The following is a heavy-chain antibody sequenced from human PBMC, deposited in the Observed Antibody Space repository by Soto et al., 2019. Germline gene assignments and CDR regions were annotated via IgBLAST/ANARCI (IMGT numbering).Heavy chain of an antibody. Sequence: QVQLVQSGAEVKKPGSSVKVSCKASGGTFSSYAISWVRQAPGQGLEWMGGIIPIFGTADYAQKFQGRVTINADESTSTADMDVSSLRSEDTAVYYCARHVPAAGYYYGMDVWGQGTTVTVSS. D-gene: IGHD2-2*01. CDR3: ARHVPAAGYYYGMDV. J-gene: IGHJ6*02. CDR2: IIPIFGTA. V-gene: IGHV1-69*12. CDR1: GGTFSSYA.